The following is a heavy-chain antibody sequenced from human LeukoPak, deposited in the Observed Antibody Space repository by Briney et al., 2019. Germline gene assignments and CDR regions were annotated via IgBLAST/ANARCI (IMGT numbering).Heavy chain of an antibody. CDR2: ISGSGGST. J-gene: IGHJ4*02. V-gene: IGHV3-23*01. D-gene: IGHD3-22*01. CDR1: GFTFSSYA. CDR3: AKDLVSYYDSSGYYLFDY. Sequence: GASLRLSCAASGFTFSSYAMSWVRQAPGKGLEWVSAISGSGGSTYYADSVKGRFTISRDNSKNTLYLQMNSLRTEDTAVYYCAKDLVSYYDSSGYYLFDYWGQGTLVTVSS.